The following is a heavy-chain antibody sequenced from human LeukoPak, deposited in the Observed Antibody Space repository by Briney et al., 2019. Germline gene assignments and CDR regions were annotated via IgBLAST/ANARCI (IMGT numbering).Heavy chain of an antibody. CDR1: GFTFSSYA. Sequence: PGGSLRLSCAASGFTFSSYAMSWVRQAPGKGLEWVSAISGSGGSTYYADSVKGRFTISRDNSKNTLYLQMNSLRAEDTAVYYCAKEVPEGGNWNDYFDYWGQGTLVTVSS. D-gene: IGHD1-1*01. J-gene: IGHJ4*02. V-gene: IGHV3-23*01. CDR2: ISGSGGST. CDR3: AKEVPEGGNWNDYFDY.